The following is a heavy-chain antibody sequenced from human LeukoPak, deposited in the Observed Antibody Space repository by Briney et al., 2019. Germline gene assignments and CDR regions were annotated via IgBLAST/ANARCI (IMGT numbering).Heavy chain of an antibody. CDR2: IHYSGRI. Sequence: PSEALSLTCSVSGGSFSSSSYYWGWIRQPPGTGLEWLGSIHYSGRIYNNPSLKSRVTISVDTSKNQFSLKLSFVTAADTAVYYCARLLADNRGYYYFDYWGQGTLVTVSS. D-gene: IGHD3-22*01. V-gene: IGHV4-39*01. J-gene: IGHJ4*02. CDR3: ARLLADNRGYYYFDY. CDR1: GGSFSSSSYY.